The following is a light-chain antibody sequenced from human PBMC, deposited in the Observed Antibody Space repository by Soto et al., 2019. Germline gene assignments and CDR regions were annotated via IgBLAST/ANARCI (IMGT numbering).Light chain of an antibody. CDR1: QSVSSSY. CDR2: GAS. V-gene: IGKV3-20*01. Sequence: EIVLTQSPGTLSLSPWERATLSCRASQSVSSSYLAWYQQKPGQAPRLLIYGASTRATGIPDRFSGSGSGTDFTLTISRLEPEDFAVYYCQQYGNSAWTFGQGTKVDIK. J-gene: IGKJ1*01. CDR3: QQYGNSAWT.